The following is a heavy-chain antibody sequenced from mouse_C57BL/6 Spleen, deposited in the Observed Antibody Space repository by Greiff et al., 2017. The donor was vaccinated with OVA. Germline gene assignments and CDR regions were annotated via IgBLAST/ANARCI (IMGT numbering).Heavy chain of an antibody. CDR3: TRSGDAGDYKYYFDY. V-gene: IGHV1-5*01. CDR2: IYPGNSDT. CDR1: GYTFTSYW. D-gene: IGHD2-4*01. Sequence: EVQLQQSGTVLARPGASVKMSCKTSGYTFTSYWMHWVKQRPGQGLEWIGAIYPGNSDTSYNQKFKGKAKLTAVTSASTAYMELSSLTNEDSAVYYCTRSGDAGDYKYYFDYWGQGTTLTVSS. J-gene: IGHJ2*01.